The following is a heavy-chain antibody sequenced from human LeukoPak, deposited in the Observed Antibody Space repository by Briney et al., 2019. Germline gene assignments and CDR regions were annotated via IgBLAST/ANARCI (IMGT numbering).Heavy chain of an antibody. CDR2: IWYDGSNM. V-gene: IGHV3-33*01. CDR1: GFTFSSYG. D-gene: IGHD2-2*01. CDR3: ARGGCARSSCYDN. Sequence: PGGSLRLSFPASGFTFSSYGMPWVRQAPGKGLEWVAMIWYDGSNMYYADSVKGRFTISRDNSKNTVFLQMNSLRAEDTGVYYCARGGCARSSCYDNWGQGTLVTVSS. J-gene: IGHJ4*02.